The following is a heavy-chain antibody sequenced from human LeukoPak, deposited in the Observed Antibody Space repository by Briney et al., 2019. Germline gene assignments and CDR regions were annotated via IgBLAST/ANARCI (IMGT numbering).Heavy chain of an antibody. Sequence: SETLSLTCAVSRYSISSGYYSGWIQQPPGKGLEWIGSIFNCGNTYYNPSLKSRVTISVDTSKNQFSLKLSSATAAGTAVYYCSRHRVTTREGDFDYWGQGTLVTVSS. CDR1: RYSISSGYY. J-gene: IGHJ4*02. V-gene: IGHV4-38-2*01. D-gene: IGHD1-14*01. CDR2: IFNCGNT. CDR3: SRHRVTTREGDFDY.